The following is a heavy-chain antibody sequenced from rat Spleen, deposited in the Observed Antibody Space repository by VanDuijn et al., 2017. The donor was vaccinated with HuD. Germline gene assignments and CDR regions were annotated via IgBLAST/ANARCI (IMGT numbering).Heavy chain of an antibody. CDR2: ISSGGGGT. Sequence: VQVRESGPGLVQPSQTLSLTCTVSGFSLTSFHVHWVRQPPGKGLEWVASISSGGGGTYYPDSVKGRFTISRDNSKSTVYLLMDSLRSEDTASYYCARRETSFDYWGQGVMVTVSS. CDR3: ARRETSFDY. J-gene: IGHJ2*01. V-gene: IGHV5-46*01. CDR1: GFSLTSFH.